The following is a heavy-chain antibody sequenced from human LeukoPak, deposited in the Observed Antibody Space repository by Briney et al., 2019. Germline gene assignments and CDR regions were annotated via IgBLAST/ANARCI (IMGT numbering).Heavy chain of an antibody. J-gene: IGHJ4*02. V-gene: IGHV1-18*01. CDR2: ISAYNGNT. CDR1: GYTFTSYG. CDR3: ARDRRVFITMVRGVPGWGY. D-gene: IGHD3-10*01. Sequence: ASVKVSCKASGYTFTSYGISWVRQAPGQGLEWMGWISAYNGNTNYAQKLQGRVTMTTDTSTSTAYMELRSLRSDDTAVYYCARDRRVFITMVRGVPGWGYWGQGTLVTVSS.